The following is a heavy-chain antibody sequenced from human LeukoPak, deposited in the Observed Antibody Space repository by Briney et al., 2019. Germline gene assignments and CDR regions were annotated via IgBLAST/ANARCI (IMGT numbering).Heavy chain of an antibody. J-gene: IGHJ6*03. D-gene: IGHD3-3*01. CDR3: ARGPSYYDFWSGYSLGYYYYMDV. CDR1: GGSISSYY. V-gene: IGHV4-59*01. Sequence: PSGTLSLTCTVSGGSISSYYWSWIRQPPGKGLEWIGYIYYSGSTNYNPSLKSRVTISVDTSKNQFSLKLSSVTAADTAVYYCARGPSYYDFWSGYSLGYYYYMDVWGKGTTVTVSS. CDR2: IYYSGST.